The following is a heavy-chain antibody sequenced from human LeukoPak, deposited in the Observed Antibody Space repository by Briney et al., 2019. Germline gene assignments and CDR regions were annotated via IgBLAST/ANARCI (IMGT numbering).Heavy chain of an antibody. V-gene: IGHV4-59*01. CDR2: IYYSWST. J-gene: IGHJ5*02. D-gene: IGHD3-3*01. Sequence: PSETLSLTCTVSGGSISSYYWTWIRQPPGKGLEWIGYIYYSWSTNYNPSLKSRVTISVDTSQNPFSLKLSSVTAADTAVYYCARESVEYDFWSGANWFDPWGQGTLVTVSS. CDR3: ARESVEYDFWSGANWFDP. CDR1: GGSISSYY.